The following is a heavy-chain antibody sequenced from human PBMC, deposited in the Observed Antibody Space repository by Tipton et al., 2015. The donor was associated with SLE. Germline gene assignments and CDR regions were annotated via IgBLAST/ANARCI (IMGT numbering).Heavy chain of an antibody. CDR1: GGSISSHY. V-gene: IGHV4-59*11. J-gene: IGHJ5*02. CDR2: IYYSGST. CDR3: ARGDPFRVGGTDWFDP. Sequence: TLSLTCTVSGGSISSHYWSWIRQPPGKGLEWIGYIYYSGSTNYNPSLKSRVTISVDTSKNQFSLKLSSVTAADTAVYYCARGDPFRVGGTDWFDPWGQGTLGAVSS. D-gene: IGHD1-1*01.